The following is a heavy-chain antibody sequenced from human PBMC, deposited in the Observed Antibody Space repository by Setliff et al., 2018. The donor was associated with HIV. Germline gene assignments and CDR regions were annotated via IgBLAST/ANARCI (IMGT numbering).Heavy chain of an antibody. J-gene: IGHJ4*02. CDR3: VRETGQYYYDNSGYYYAYDFDH. CDR2: IHYSLNT. CDR1: GGSVSSSDYY. V-gene: IGHV4-30-4*01. Sequence: SETLSLTCTVSGGSVSSSDYYWNWIRQPPGKGLEWIGHIHYSLNTYYNPSLKSRVLISVDTSKNQFSLRLSSVTAADTAVYYCVRETGQYYYDNSGYYYAYDFDHWGQGTLVTVSS. D-gene: IGHD3-22*01.